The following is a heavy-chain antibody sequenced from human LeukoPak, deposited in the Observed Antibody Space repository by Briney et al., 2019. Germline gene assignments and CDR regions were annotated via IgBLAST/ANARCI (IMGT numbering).Heavy chain of an antibody. V-gene: IGHV4-39*07. CDR2: IYYSGST. CDR3: ARTYYYDSSGYYYVSWWVDP. J-gene: IGHJ5*02. Sequence: PSETLSLTCTVSGGSISSSSYYWGWIRQPPGKGLEWIGSIYYSGSTYYNPSLKSRVTISVDTSKNQFSLKLSSVTAADTAMYYCARTYYYDSSGYYYVSWWVDPWGQGTLVTVSS. D-gene: IGHD3-22*01. CDR1: GGSISSSSYY.